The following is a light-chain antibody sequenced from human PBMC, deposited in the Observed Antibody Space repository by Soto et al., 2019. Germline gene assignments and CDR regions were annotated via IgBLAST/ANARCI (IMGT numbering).Light chain of an antibody. CDR2: FAS. CDR1: QSVSTN. V-gene: IGKV3-15*01. J-gene: IGKJ1*01. Sequence: VMTHSPTTLSVSPGERAALSCRASQSVSTNLAWYQQKPGQPPRLLIYFASTRATAVPARFTAGGSGTEFTLTISSLQSDDLAVYYCQQYDKWPRTFGQGTNVDI. CDR3: QQYDKWPRT.